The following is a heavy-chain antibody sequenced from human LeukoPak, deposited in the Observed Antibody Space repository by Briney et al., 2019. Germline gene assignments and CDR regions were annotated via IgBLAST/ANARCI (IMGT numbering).Heavy chain of an antibody. CDR3: ARLGSQGGVAALDY. D-gene: IGHD6-25*01. CDR1: GFTVSSYA. CDR2: ISYDGSSK. J-gene: IGHJ4*02. V-gene: IGHV3-30-3*01. Sequence: PGGSLRLSCAASGFTVSSYALHWVRQAPGKGLEWVAVISYDGSSKYYADSVKGRFTISRDNSKNTLYLQMSSLRAEDTAVYYCARLGSQGGVAALDYWGQGTLVTVSS.